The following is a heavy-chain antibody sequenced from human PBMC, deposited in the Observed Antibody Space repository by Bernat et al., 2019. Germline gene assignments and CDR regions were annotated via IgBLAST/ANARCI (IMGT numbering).Heavy chain of an antibody. CDR3: ALSRRGGKGFDP. CDR2: INHSGST. Sequence: QVQLQQWGAGLLKPSETLSLTCAVYGGSFSGYYWSWIHQPPGKGLEWIGEINHSGSTNYNPSLKSRVTISVDTSKNQFSLKLSSVTAADTAVYYCALSRRGGKGFDPWGQGTLVTVSS. CDR1: GGSFSGYY. D-gene: IGHD5/OR15-5a*01. V-gene: IGHV4-34*01. J-gene: IGHJ5*02.